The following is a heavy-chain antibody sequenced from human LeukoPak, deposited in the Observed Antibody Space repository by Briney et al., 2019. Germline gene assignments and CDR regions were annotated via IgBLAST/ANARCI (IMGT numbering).Heavy chain of an antibody. D-gene: IGHD3-10*01. CDR1: GFTFSSYG. CDR3: ANESGTYYYGSGSPTPYYFDY. CDR2: ISYDGSNK. J-gene: IGHJ4*02. V-gene: IGHV3-30*18. Sequence: GGSLRLSCAASGFTFSSYGLHWVRQAPGKGLEWVAVISYDGSNKYYADSVKGRFTISRDNSKNTLYLQMNSLRAEDTAVYYCANESGTYYYGSGSPTPYYFDYWGQGTLVTVSS.